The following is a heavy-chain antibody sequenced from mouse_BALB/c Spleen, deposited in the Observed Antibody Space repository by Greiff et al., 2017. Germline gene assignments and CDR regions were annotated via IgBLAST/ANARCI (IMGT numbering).Heavy chain of an antibody. Sequence: VQLQQSGPELVKPGASVKMSCKASGYTFTSYVMHWVKQKPGQGLEWIGYINPYNDGTKYNEKFKGKATLTSDKSSSTAYMELSSLTSEDSAVYYCARNAEVDYYGSSYFDYWGQGTTLTVSS. CDR1: GYTFTSYV. D-gene: IGHD1-1*01. J-gene: IGHJ2*01. V-gene: IGHV1-14*01. CDR3: ARNAEVDYYGSSYFDY. CDR2: INPYNDGT.